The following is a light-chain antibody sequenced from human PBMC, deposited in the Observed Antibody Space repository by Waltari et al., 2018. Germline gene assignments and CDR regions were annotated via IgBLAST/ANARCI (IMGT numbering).Light chain of an antibody. V-gene: IGKV3-15*01. Sequence: EIVMTQSQATLSVSPGERATLSCRASKRVSSNLAWYQQRPGQAPRLLIYGASTRATGIPARFSGSGSGTEFTLTISSLQSEDFAVYYCQQYNNWPRTFGQGTKVEIK. J-gene: IGKJ1*01. CDR2: GAS. CDR3: QQYNNWPRT. CDR1: KRVSSN.